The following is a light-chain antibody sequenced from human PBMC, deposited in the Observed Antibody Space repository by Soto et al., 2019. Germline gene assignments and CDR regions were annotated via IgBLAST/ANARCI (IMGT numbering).Light chain of an antibody. CDR1: QTLNNY. J-gene: IGKJ1*01. CDR2: ASS. V-gene: IGKV1-39*01. Sequence: DVQLTQSPSSLSASVGDRVTISCRSSQTLNNYLNWYQQKPGQAPKFLIFASSSLQSGVPSRFSGSASGTDFTLTIANLQPEDFATYFCQQAYSFPWTFGQGTKVDIK. CDR3: QQAYSFPWT.